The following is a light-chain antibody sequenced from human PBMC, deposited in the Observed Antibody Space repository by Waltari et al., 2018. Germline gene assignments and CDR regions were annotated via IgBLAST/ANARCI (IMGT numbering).Light chain of an antibody. Sequence: QSDLTQPASVSGSPGQSLTISCTGHTSDVGGYNYVTRYQQHPGKAPKLMIYEVSKRPSGVSNRFSGSKSGNTASLTISGLQAEDEADYYCSSYTSSSTLDVFGTGTKVTVL. CDR1: TSDVGGYNY. J-gene: IGLJ1*01. CDR3: SSYTSSSTLDV. V-gene: IGLV2-14*01. CDR2: EVS.